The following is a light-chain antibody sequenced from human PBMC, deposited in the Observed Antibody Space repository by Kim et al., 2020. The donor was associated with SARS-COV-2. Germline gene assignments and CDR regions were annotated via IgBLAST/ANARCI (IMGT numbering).Light chain of an antibody. CDR1: SRRSYY. Sequence: SVALGRTVRITCQGDSRRSYYASWYQQKPGQAPVLVIYGKNNRPSGIPDRFSGSSSGNPASLTITGAQAEDEADYYCNSRDSSGNLFGGGTQLTVL. V-gene: IGLV3-19*01. CDR2: GKN. CDR3: NSRDSSGNL. J-gene: IGLJ2*01.